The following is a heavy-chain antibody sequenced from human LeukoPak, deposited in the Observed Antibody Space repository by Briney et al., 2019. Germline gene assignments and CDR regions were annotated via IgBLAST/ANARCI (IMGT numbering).Heavy chain of an antibody. Sequence: GGSLRLSCAASGFTFSDYFMTWIRQAPGKGLEWVSYISSSGSTIYYADSVKGRFTISRDNAKNSLYLQMNSLRAEDTAVYYCARDDSSASGTFDIWGQGTMVTVSS. CDR1: GFTFSDYF. V-gene: IGHV3-11*01. D-gene: IGHD3-22*01. CDR2: ISSSGSTI. CDR3: ARDDSSASGTFDI. J-gene: IGHJ3*02.